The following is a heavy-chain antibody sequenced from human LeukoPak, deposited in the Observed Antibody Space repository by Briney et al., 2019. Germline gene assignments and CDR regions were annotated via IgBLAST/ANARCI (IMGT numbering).Heavy chain of an antibody. Sequence: PGGSLRLSCAASGFTFSTYGMHWVRQAPGKGLEWVAVMSYDGSDKYYADSMKGRFTISRDNSKNTLYLQMNSLRAEDTAVYYCAKADCSTTSCYFDPWGQGTLVTVSS. CDR2: MSYDGSDK. J-gene: IGHJ5*02. CDR3: AKADCSTTSCYFDP. D-gene: IGHD2-2*01. V-gene: IGHV3-30*18. CDR1: GFTFSTYG.